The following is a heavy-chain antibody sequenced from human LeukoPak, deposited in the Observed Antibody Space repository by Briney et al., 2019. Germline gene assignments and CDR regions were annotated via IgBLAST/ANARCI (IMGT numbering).Heavy chain of an antibody. CDR1: GFTFSSYA. Sequence: PGGSLRLSCAASGFTFSSYAMSWVREAPGKGLEWVSAISGSGGSTYYADSVKGRFTISRDNAKNSLYLQMNSLRAEDTAVYYCARGDGYNSYYFDSWGQGTLVTVSS. D-gene: IGHD5-24*01. CDR2: ISGSGGST. J-gene: IGHJ4*02. CDR3: ARGDGYNSYYFDS. V-gene: IGHV3-23*01.